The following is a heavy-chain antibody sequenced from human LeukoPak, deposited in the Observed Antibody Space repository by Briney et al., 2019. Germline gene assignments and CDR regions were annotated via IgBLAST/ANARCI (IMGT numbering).Heavy chain of an antibody. D-gene: IGHD5-12*01. CDR1: GGSISTYY. CDR3: ARGGGYASPIGY. Sequence: PSETLSLTCTLSGGSISTYYWSWIRQPPGKGLEWIGYIYHSGSTNYNPSLKTRVTISVDTSKNQFSLKLSSVTAADTAVYYCARGGGYASPIGYWGQGALVTVSS. V-gene: IGHV4-59*01. J-gene: IGHJ4*02. CDR2: IYHSGST.